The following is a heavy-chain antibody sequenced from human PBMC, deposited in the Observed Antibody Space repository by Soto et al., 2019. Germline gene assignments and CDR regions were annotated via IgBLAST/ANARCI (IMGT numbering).Heavy chain of an antibody. J-gene: IGHJ4*02. V-gene: IGHV4-59*01. CDR3: ARGGSGYSGYDVAY. D-gene: IGHD5-12*01. CDR1: GGSISSYY. Sequence: VGASETLSLTCTVSGGSISSYYWSWIRQPPGKGLEWIGYIYYSGSTNYNPSLKSRVTISVDTSKNQFSLKLSSVTAADTAVYYCARGGSGYSGYDVAYWGQGTLVTVSS. CDR2: IYYSGST.